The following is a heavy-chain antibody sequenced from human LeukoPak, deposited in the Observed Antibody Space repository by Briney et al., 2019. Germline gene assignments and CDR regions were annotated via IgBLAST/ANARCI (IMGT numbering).Heavy chain of an antibody. Sequence: SETLSPTCTVSGGSISSYYWSWLRQPPGKGLEWIGYIFSSGSTNYDPSFKGRVTISVNTSKNQFSLKLTSVTAADTAVYYCARYRVGSAMVPHYFDYWGQGALVTVSS. D-gene: IGHD3-10*01. CDR1: GGSISSYY. CDR2: IFSSGST. V-gene: IGHV4-59*01. CDR3: ARYRVGSAMVPHYFDY. J-gene: IGHJ4*02.